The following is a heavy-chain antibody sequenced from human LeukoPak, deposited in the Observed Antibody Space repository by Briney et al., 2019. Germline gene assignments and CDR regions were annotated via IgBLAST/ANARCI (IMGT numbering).Heavy chain of an antibody. Sequence: ASVKVSCKASGYTFTGYYMHWVRPAPGQGLEWMGWINPNSGGTNYAQKFQGRVTMTRDTSTSTAYMGLNRLRSDDTAVYDCARDRDYGSGIFDHWGQGTLVTVSS. CDR1: GYTFTGYY. V-gene: IGHV1-2*02. CDR2: INPNSGGT. D-gene: IGHD3-10*01. CDR3: ARDRDYGSGIFDH. J-gene: IGHJ4*02.